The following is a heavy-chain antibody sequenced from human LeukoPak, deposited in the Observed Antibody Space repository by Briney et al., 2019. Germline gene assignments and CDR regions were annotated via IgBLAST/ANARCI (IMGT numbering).Heavy chain of an antibody. J-gene: IGHJ4*02. V-gene: IGHV3-43*01. Sequence: GGSLRLSCAASGFTLDDYTMHWVRQAPGKGLEWVPLISWDGGSTYYADSVKGRLTISRDNSKNSLYLQMNSLRTEDTALYYCAKSSKAAAGTIEYYFDYWGQGTLVTVSS. CDR1: GFTLDDYT. CDR2: ISWDGGST. CDR3: AKSSKAAAGTIEYYFDY. D-gene: IGHD6-13*01.